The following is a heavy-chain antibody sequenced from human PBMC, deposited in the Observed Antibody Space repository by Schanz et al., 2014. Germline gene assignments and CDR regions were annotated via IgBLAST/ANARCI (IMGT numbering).Heavy chain of an antibody. V-gene: IGHV3-48*01. CDR1: GFTFSTYA. Sequence: EVKLLESGGTLVRPGGSLRLSCAASGFTFSTYAMAWVRQAPGKGLEWVAYISSSSSTIHYADSVKGRFTISRDNAKNSLYLQMDSLRAEDTGLYFCARGGSGSHYRLDYWGQGTLLTVSS. CDR2: ISSSSSTI. CDR3: ARGGSGSHYRLDY. D-gene: IGHD1-26*01. J-gene: IGHJ4*02.